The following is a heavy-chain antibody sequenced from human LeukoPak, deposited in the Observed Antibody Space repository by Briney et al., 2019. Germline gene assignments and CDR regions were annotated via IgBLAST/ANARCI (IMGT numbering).Heavy chain of an antibody. D-gene: IGHD3-22*01. V-gene: IGHV1-8*03. CDR2: MNPNSGNT. J-gene: IGHJ5*02. CDR1: GYTFTSYD. CDR3: ARDYDSSGYYQFDP. Sequence: GASVKVSCKASGYTFTSYDINWVRQATGQGLEWMGWMNPNSGNTGYAQKFQGRVTITRNTSISTAYMELGSLRSEDTAVYYCARDYDSSGYYQFDPWGQGTLVTVSS.